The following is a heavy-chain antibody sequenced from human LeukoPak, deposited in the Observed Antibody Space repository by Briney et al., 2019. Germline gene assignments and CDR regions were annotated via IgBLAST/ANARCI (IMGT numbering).Heavy chain of an antibody. CDR1: GYTFTSYY. CDR3: ARIRDGYNDAYDI. J-gene: IGHJ3*02. V-gene: IGHV1-46*01. CDR2: INPSGCST. Sequence: ASVKVSCKASGYTFTSYYMLWVRQAPGQGPEWMGIINPSGCSTSYAQKFQGRVTLTRDTSTSTVYMELSSLRSEDTAIYYCARIRDGYNDAYDIWGQGTVVTVPS. D-gene: IGHD5-24*01.